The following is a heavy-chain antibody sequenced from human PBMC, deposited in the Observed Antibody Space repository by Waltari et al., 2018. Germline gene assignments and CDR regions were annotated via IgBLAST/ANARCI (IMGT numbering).Heavy chain of an antibody. V-gene: IGHV3-9*01. Sequence: EVQLVESGGVLVKPGRSLRLSCAAFGFTLHDYAMHWFRQAPGKGLEWVSGISWNSDYINYADSVKGRFTISRDKNFLYLQMNSLRAEDTAFYYCARDPLYGSYEFDCWGQGTLVTVSS. CDR2: ISWNSDYI. J-gene: IGHJ4*02. D-gene: IGHD1-26*01. CDR3: ARDPLYGSYEFDC. CDR1: GFTLHDYA.